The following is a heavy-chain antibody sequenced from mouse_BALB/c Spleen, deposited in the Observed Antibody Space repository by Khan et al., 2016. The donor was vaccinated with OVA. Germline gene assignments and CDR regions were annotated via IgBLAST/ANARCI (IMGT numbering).Heavy chain of an antibody. D-gene: IGHD2-4*01. CDR2: IWSGGTT. J-gene: IGHJ3*01. Sequence: QVQLKQSVPGLVQPSQSLSITCTVSGFSLTTYGVHWVRQSPGKGLEWLGGIWSGGTTDYSAAFISRLSITKDNSKSQVFFKMNSLQANDTAIYYCARNYDYDEGLAYWGQGTLVTVSA. CDR3: ARNYDYDEGLAY. V-gene: IGHV2-2*02. CDR1: GFSLTTYG.